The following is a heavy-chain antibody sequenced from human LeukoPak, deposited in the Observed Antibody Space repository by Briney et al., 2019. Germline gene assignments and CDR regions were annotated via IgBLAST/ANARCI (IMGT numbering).Heavy chain of an antibody. J-gene: IGHJ3*02. Sequence: ASVKVSCKASGYTFTGYYMHWVRQAPGQGLEWMGWINPNSGGTIYAQKFQGRVTMTRDTSISTAYMELRRLRSDDTAVYYCARGVAYFDSSLDAFDIWGPGTVVTVSS. D-gene: IGHD3-22*01. V-gene: IGHV1-2*02. CDR1: GYTFTGYY. CDR2: INPNSGGT. CDR3: ARGVAYFDSSLDAFDI.